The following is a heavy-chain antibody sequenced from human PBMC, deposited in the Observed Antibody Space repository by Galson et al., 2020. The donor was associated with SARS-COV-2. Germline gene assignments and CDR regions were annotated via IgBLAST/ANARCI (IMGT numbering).Heavy chain of an antibody. CDR1: GFTFSDYY. D-gene: IGHD2-21*01. V-gene: IGHV3-11*01. Sequence: GGSLRLSCAASGFTFSDYYMSWIRQAPGKGLEWVSYISRTGGTIYYADSVKGRFTISKDNAKNSLYLQMNSLRAEDTAVYYCARCGCDYYLGALGIWGQGTMVIVSS. CDR3: ARCGCDYYLGALGI. J-gene: IGHJ3*01. CDR2: ISRTGGTI.